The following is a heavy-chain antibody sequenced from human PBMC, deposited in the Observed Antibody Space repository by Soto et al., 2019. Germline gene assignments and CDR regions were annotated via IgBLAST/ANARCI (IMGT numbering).Heavy chain of an antibody. D-gene: IGHD4-4*01. CDR2: ISSSSSTI. Sequence: GGSLRLSCAASGFTFSSYSMNWVRQAPGKGLEWVSYISSSSSTIYYADSVKGRFTISRDNAKNSRYLQMNSLRDEDTAVYYCARTEKSGDYSNYAFDYWGQGTLVTVSS. J-gene: IGHJ4*02. V-gene: IGHV3-48*02. CDR1: GFTFSSYS. CDR3: ARTEKSGDYSNYAFDY.